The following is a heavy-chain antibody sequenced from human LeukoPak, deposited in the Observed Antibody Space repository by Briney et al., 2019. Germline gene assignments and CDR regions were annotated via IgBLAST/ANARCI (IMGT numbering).Heavy chain of an antibody. CDR3: ARDSYCSSTSCEYYYGMDV. CDR2: IYSGGST. CDR1: GFTVSSNY. J-gene: IGHJ6*04. Sequence: GGSLRLSCAASGFTVSSNYMSWVRQAPGKGLGWVSVIYSGGSTYYADSVKGRFTISTDNSKNTLYLQMNSLRAEDTAVYYCARDSYCSSTSCEYYYGMDVWGKGTTVTVSS. V-gene: IGHV3-53*01. D-gene: IGHD2-2*01.